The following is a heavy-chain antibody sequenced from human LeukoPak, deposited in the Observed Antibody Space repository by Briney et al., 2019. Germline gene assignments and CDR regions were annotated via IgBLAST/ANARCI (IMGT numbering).Heavy chain of an antibody. D-gene: IGHD2-21*02. CDR2: IRYDGSNK. Sequence: GGSLRLSCAASGFTLSTYGMHWVRQAPGKGLEWVAFIRYDGSNKYYADSVKGRFTISRDNSKNTLYLQMNSLGAEDTAVYYCAKIAAANCGGDCYSGAYYFDYWGQGTLVTVSS. CDR3: AKIAAANCGGDCYSGAYYFDY. J-gene: IGHJ4*02. V-gene: IGHV3-30*02. CDR1: GFTLSTYG.